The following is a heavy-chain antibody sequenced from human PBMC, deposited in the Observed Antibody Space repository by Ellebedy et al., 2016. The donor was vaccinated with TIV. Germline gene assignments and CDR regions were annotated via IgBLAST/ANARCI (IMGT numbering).Heavy chain of an antibody. D-gene: IGHD5-24*01. V-gene: IGHV4-34*01. CDR1: GGSFSGHY. CDR3: ARYAYDPTINNYYYYMDV. Sequence: SETLSLTXAVYGGSFSGHYWTWVRQSPGKGLEWIGEINHSGSTNYNPSLKSRVTISVDTSKNQFSLKLSSVTAADTAVYYCARYAYDPTINNYYYYMDVWGKGTTVTVSS. J-gene: IGHJ6*03. CDR2: INHSGST.